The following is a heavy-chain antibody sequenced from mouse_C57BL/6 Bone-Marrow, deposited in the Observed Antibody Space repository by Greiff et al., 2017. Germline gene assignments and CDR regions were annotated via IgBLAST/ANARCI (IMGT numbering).Heavy chain of an antibody. Sequence: VQLQQSGAELVRPGASVKLSCTASGFNIKDDYMHWVKQRPEQGLEWIGWIDPENGDTEYASKFQGKATITADKSSNTAYLQPSSLTSEDTAVYCCTTLLYSSFDYWGQGTTLTVSS. CDR2: IDPENGDT. D-gene: IGHD2-12*01. CDR1: GFNIKDDY. J-gene: IGHJ2*01. V-gene: IGHV14-4*01. CDR3: TTLLYSSFDY.